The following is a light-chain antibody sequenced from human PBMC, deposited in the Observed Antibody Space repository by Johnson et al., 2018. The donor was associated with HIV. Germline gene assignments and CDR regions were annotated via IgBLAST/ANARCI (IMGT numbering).Light chain of an antibody. V-gene: IGLV1-51*02. CDR1: YSNIGNNY. Sequence: QSVLTQSPSVSAAPGQKVTISCSGSYSNIGNNYASWYQQLPGTAPKLLIYKNNERPSGIPDRFSGSKSGTSATLGITGLQTADEADYYCGAWHTSLSAGGVFGTGTKVTVL. J-gene: IGLJ1*01. CDR3: GAWHTSLSAGGV. CDR2: KNN.